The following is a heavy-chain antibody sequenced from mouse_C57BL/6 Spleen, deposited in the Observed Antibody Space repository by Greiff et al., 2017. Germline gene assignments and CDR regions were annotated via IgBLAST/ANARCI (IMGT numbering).Heavy chain of an antibody. CDR1: GYTFPSYW. CDR3: ARHRPGAMDY. D-gene: IGHD4-1*01. J-gene: IGHJ4*01. V-gene: IGHV1-59*01. Sequence: QVQLQQPGAELVRPGPSVKLSCKASGYTFPSYWMHWVKQRPGQGLEWIGVIDPSDSYTNYNQKFKGKATLTVDTSSSTAYMQLSSLTSEDSAVYYCARHRPGAMDYWGQGTSVTVSS. CDR2: IDPSDSYT.